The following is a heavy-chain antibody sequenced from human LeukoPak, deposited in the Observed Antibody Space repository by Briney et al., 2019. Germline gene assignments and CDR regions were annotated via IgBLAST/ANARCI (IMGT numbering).Heavy chain of an antibody. J-gene: IGHJ4*02. Sequence: SETLSLTRAVSGDSISSRNWWNWVRQSPGKGLDWVGEISHGGITKYNPSLKNRVTISKDNSRNEFSLKLNSVTAADTAVYFCARSAGWWSLDYWGQGALVTVSA. CDR1: GDSISSRNW. V-gene: IGHV4-4*02. CDR2: ISHGGIT. CDR3: ARSAGWWSLDY. D-gene: IGHD2-8*02.